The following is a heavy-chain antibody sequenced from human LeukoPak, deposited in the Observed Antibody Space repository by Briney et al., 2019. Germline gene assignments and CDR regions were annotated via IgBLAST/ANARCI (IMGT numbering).Heavy chain of an antibody. V-gene: IGHV1-18*01. CDR3: ARVSSAILDYDFWSGYEPGGHIDY. CDR1: GYTFTSYG. J-gene: IGHJ4*02. Sequence: ASVKVSCKTSGYTFTSYGINWVRQAPGQGLEWMGWISAYNGNTNYAQKLQGRVTMTTDTSTSTAYMELRSLRSDDTAVYYCARVSSAILDYDFWSGYEPGGHIDYWGQGTLVTVSS. D-gene: IGHD3-3*01. CDR2: ISAYNGNT.